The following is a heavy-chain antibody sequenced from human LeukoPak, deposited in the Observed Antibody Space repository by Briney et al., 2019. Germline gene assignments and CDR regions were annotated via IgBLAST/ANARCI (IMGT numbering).Heavy chain of an antibody. Sequence: SETLSLTCTVSGGSISSGGYYWSWIRQHPGKGLEWIGYIYYSGGTSYNPSLKSRATISVDTSKNQFSLKLNSVTAADTAVYYCARDWSLDYWGQGTLVTVSS. CDR2: IYYSGGT. D-gene: IGHD3-3*01. CDR3: ARDWSLDY. V-gene: IGHV4-31*03. J-gene: IGHJ4*02. CDR1: GGSISSGGYY.